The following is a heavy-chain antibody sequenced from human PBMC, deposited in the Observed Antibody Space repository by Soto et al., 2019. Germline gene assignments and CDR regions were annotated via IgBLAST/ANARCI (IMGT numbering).Heavy chain of an antibody. D-gene: IGHD6-19*01. J-gene: IGHJ4*02. Sequence: HPGGSLRLSCAASGFTFSGYGMHWVRQAPGKGLEWVAAISNDGRTKYYADSVKGRFTISRDNSKGTLDLQMNSLRVEDTAIHYCEKHRLTPHNSGWPQGHWGQGTLVTVSA. V-gene: IGHV3-30*18. CDR2: ISNDGRTK. CDR1: GFTFSGYG. CDR3: EKHRLTPHNSGWPQGH.